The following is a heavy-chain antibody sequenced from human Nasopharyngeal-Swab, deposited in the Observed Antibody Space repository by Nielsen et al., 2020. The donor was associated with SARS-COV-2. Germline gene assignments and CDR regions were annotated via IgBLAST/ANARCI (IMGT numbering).Heavy chain of an antibody. Sequence: ASVKVSCKASGYTFTSYYMHWVRQAPGQGLEWMGIINPSGGSTSYAQKFQGRVTMTEDTSTDTAYMELSSLRSEDTAVYYCATVWRWGHIAIDYWGQGTLVTVSS. CDR1: GYTFTSYY. D-gene: IGHD4-23*01. CDR3: ATVWRWGHIAIDY. J-gene: IGHJ4*02. V-gene: IGHV1-46*01. CDR2: INPSGGST.